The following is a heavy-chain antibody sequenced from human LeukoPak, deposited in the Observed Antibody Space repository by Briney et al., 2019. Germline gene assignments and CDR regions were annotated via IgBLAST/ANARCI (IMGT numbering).Heavy chain of an antibody. J-gene: IGHJ4*02. Sequence: GASVKVSCKASGGTFSSYAISWVRQAPGQGLEWMGGIIPIFGTANYAQKFQDRVTITADKSTSTAYMELSSLRSEDTAVYYCAKEGEDGYTSDYWGQGTLVTVSS. V-gene: IGHV1-69*06. D-gene: IGHD5-24*01. CDR2: IIPIFGTA. CDR1: GGTFSSYA. CDR3: AKEGEDGYTSDY.